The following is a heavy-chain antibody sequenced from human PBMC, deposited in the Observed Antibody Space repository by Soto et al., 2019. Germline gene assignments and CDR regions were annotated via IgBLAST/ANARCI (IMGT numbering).Heavy chain of an antibody. CDR1: GFTFSSYG. V-gene: IGHV3-33*01. D-gene: IGHD3-9*01. CDR3: ARDAIGLLRYFDWLPSNWFDP. Sequence: PGGSLRLSCAASGFTFSSYGMHWVRQAPGKGLEWVAVIWYDGSNKYYADSVKGRFTISRDNSKNTLYRQMNSLRAEDTAVYYCARDAIGLLRYFDWLPSNWFDPWGQGTLVTVSS. CDR2: IWYDGSNK. J-gene: IGHJ5*02.